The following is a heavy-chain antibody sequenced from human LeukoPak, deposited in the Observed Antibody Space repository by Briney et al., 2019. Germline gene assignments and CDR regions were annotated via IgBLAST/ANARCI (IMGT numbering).Heavy chain of an antibody. CDR1: GGSMSSDY. Sequence: IPSETLSLTCSVSGGSMSSDYWSWIRQSPGKGLEWIGRMFGNGGTNYSPSFQRRATMSVDTSTRRLSLRLNSVTAADTAVYYCARQTAKKWDLPGSFDSWGQGILVTVSS. J-gene: IGHJ4*02. D-gene: IGHD1-26*01. CDR3: ARQTAKKWDLPGSFDS. V-gene: IGHV4-59*08. CDR2: MFGNGGT.